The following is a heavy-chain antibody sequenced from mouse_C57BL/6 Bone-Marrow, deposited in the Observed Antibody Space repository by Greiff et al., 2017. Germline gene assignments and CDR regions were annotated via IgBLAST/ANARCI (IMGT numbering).Heavy chain of an antibody. CDR1: GYTFTSYW. J-gene: IGHJ3*01. CDR2: IHPNSGST. D-gene: IGHD2-5*01. V-gene: IGHV1-64*01. CDR3: ARYGVYSNYGWFAY. Sequence: QVQLQQPGAELVKPGASVKLSCKASGYTFTSYWMHWVKQRPGQGLEWIGMIHPNSGSTNYNEKFKSKATLTVDKSSSTAYMQLSSLTSEDSAVYYCARYGVYSNYGWFAYWGQGTLVTVSA.